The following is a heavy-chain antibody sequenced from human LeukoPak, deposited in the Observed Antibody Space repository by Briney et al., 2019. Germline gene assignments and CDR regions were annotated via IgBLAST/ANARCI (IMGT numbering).Heavy chain of an antibody. CDR2: IYYSGST. Sequence: SETLSLTCTVSGGSISSYYWSWIRQPPGKGLEWIGYIYYSGSTNYNPSLKSRVTISVDTSKNQFSLKLSSVTAADTAVYYCARGYSSSWYSGWYFDLWGRGTLVTVFS. CDR3: ARGYSSSWYSGWYFDL. V-gene: IGHV4-59*08. D-gene: IGHD6-13*01. CDR1: GGSISSYY. J-gene: IGHJ2*01.